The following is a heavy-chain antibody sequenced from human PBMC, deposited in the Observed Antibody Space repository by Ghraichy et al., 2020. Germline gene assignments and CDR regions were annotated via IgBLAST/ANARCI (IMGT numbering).Heavy chain of an antibody. V-gene: IGHV4-34*01. Sequence: SETLSLTCAVYGGSFSGYYWSWIRQPPGKGLEWIGEINHSGSTNYNPSLKSRVTISVDTSKNQFSLKLSSVTAADTAVYYCARLDYYDSSGSDYLGQGTLVTVSS. CDR3: ARLDYYDSSGSDY. D-gene: IGHD3-22*01. CDR2: INHSGST. CDR1: GGSFSGYY. J-gene: IGHJ4*02.